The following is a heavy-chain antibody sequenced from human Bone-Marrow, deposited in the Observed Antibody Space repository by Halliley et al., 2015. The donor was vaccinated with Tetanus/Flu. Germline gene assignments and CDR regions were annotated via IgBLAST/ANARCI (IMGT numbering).Heavy chain of an antibody. D-gene: IGHD3-22*01. CDR2: INHSGST. J-gene: IGHJ6*02. Sequence: EGIGEINHSGSTNYNPSLKGRVPLSVDTSKNQFSRKLSSVTAADTAVYYCARHRSYYSSTGYYYNPNYFYYGLDVWGQGP. V-gene: IGHV4-34*01. CDR3: ARHRSYYSSTGYYYNPNYFYYGLDV.